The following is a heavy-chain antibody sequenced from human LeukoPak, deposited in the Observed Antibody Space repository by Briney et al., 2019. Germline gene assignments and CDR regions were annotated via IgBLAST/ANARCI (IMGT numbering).Heavy chain of an antibody. CDR2: IKQDGSEK. J-gene: IGHJ4*02. CDR1: GFTFSSYW. CDR3: ARVGVTIFGVVTNFDY. Sequence: GGSLRLSCAASGFTFSSYWMSWVRQAPGKGLEWVANIKQDGSEKYYVDSVKGRFTISRDNAKNSLYLQMNSLRAEDTAVYYCARVGVTIFGVVTNFDYWGQGTLVTVSS. V-gene: IGHV3-7*01. D-gene: IGHD3-3*01.